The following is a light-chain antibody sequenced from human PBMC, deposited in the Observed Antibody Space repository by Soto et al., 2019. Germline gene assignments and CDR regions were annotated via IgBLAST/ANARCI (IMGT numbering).Light chain of an antibody. CDR2: AAS. Sequence: AIQMTQSLSSLSASIGDRVTIACRASQAIRNDLGWYQQRPGKAPTLLIYAASTLQSGVPSRFSGSGSGTHFTLTISSLQPEDFATYYCLQDYNYPRTFGQGTKVDIK. V-gene: IGKV1-6*01. CDR3: LQDYNYPRT. CDR1: QAIRND. J-gene: IGKJ1*01.